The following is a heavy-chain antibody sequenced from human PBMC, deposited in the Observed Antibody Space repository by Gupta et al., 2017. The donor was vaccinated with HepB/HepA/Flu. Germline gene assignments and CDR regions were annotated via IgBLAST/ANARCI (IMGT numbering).Heavy chain of an antibody. CDR3: ARDRGFRSCSSAY. J-gene: IGHJ1*01. Sequence: LVESGGGLVKPGGSLTRTCVGSGYPARSHFMNWFRQATGKGLEWVASISTSGTYVYYEDSLKGRFTISRDNDKNSLSLQMNSLRGDDTAVYFCARDRGFRSCSSAYWGQGTLVTVSS. D-gene: IGHD3-10*02. CDR2: ISTSGTYV. V-gene: IGHV3-21*02. CDR1: GYPARSHF.